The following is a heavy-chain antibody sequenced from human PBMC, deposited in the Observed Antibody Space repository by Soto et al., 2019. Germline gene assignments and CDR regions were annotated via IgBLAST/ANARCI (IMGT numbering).Heavy chain of an antibody. CDR2: IYSGGST. V-gene: IGHV3-53*02. CDR1: GFTVSNNY. D-gene: IGHD2-2*02. CDR3: ETYTSLDY. J-gene: IGHJ4*02. Sequence: EVHLVETGGGVIQPGGSLRLSCAASGFTVSNNYMSWVRQAPGKGLEWVSLIYSGGSTFYADSVKGRFTISRDNSKNTLFLQMNSLRAEDMAVYFCETYTSLDYWGQGTLVTVSS.